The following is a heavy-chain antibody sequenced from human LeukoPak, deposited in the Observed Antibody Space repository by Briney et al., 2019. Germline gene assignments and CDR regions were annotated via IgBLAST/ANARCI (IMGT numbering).Heavy chain of an antibody. CDR1: GFTFSSYW. J-gene: IGHJ4*02. V-gene: IGHV3-7*01. Sequence: PGGSLRLSCAASGFTFSSYWMSWVRQAPGKGLEWVANIKQDESEKYYVDSVKGRFTISRDNAKNSLYLQMNSLRAEDTAVYYCARERDITVTTNFDYWGQGTLVTVSS. D-gene: IGHD4-17*01. CDR2: IKQDESEK. CDR3: ARERDITVTTNFDY.